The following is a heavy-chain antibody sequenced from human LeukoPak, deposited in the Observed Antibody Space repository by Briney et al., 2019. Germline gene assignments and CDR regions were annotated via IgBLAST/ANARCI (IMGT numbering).Heavy chain of an antibody. J-gene: IGHJ4*02. V-gene: IGHV3-7*01. CDR1: GFPFSNYW. CDR3: ARGYCSSTSCYLFDH. CDR2: IKQDGGEK. D-gene: IGHD2-2*01. Sequence: GGSLRLSCAASGFPFSNYWMNWVRQAPGKGLEWVANIKQDGGEKSYVDSVKGRFTISRDNAKNSLYLQMNSLRAEDTAVYYCARGYCSSTSCYLFDHWGQGTLVTVSS.